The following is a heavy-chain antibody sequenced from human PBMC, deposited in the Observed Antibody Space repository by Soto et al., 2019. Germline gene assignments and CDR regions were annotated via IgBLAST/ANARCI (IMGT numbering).Heavy chain of an antibody. V-gene: IGHV3-73*01. D-gene: IGHD3-3*01. J-gene: IGHJ5*02. CDR2: IRSKANSYAT. Sequence: PGGSLRLSCAASGFTISGSAMHWVRQASGKGLEGVGRIRSKANSYATAYAVSVKGRFTISRDDSKNTAYLQMNSRKTEDTAVYYCTRHVGVAIGFDPWGQGTLVTVSS. CDR1: GFTISGSA. CDR3: TRHVGVAIGFDP.